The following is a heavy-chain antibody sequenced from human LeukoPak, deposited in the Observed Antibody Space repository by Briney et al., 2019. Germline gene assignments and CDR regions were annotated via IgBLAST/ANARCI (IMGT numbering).Heavy chain of an antibody. CDR3: ARDRGFGELLGAFDI. CDR1: GGSMSGYY. V-gene: IGHV4-30-4*08. Sequence: TSETLSLTCTVSGGSMSGYYWSWIRQPPGKGLEWIGYIYYSGSTYYNPSLKSRVTISVDTSKNQFSLKLSSVTAADTAVYYCARDRGFGELLGAFDIWGQGTMVTVSS. CDR2: IYYSGST. J-gene: IGHJ3*02. D-gene: IGHD3-10*01.